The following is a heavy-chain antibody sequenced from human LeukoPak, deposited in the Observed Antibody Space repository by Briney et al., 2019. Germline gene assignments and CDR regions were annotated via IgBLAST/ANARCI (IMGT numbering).Heavy chain of an antibody. CDR2: IYYSGST. CDR3: ARSSLWFGELNWFDP. Sequence: PSETLSLTCTVSGDSISSYYWSWIRQPPGKGLEWIGYIYYSGSTNYNPSLKSRVTISVDTSKNQFSLKLSSVTAADTAVYYCARSSLWFGELNWFDPWGQGTLVTVSS. V-gene: IGHV4-59*08. J-gene: IGHJ5*02. CDR1: GDSISSYY. D-gene: IGHD3-10*01.